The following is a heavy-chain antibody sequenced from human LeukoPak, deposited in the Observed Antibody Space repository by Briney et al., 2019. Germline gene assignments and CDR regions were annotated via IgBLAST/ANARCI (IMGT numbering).Heavy chain of an antibody. CDR1: GYTFTGYY. V-gene: IGHV1-2*02. Sequence: ASVKVSCKAAGYTFTGYYMHWVRQAPGQGLEWMGWINPNSGGTNYEQKFQGRVTMTRDTSISTAYMELSRLRSDDTAVYYCARVGSSSWSAEYFQHWGQGTLVTVSS. J-gene: IGHJ1*01. D-gene: IGHD6-13*01. CDR3: ARVGSSSWSAEYFQH. CDR2: INPNSGGT.